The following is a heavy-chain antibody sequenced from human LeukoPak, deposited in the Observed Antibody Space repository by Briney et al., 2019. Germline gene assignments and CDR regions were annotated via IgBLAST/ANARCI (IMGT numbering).Heavy chain of an antibody. V-gene: IGHV3-74*01. CDR2: INSDGSST. CDR3: ARFRYDSSNYKFDPIFYFDS. Sequence: HAGGSLRLSCAASGFTFSSYWMHWVRQAPGKGLVWVSRINSDGSSTSYADSVKGRFTISRDNAKNTLYLQMNTLRAEDTAVYYCARFRYDSSNYKFDPIFYFDSWGQGTLVTVSS. D-gene: IGHD3-22*01. J-gene: IGHJ4*02. CDR1: GFTFSSYW.